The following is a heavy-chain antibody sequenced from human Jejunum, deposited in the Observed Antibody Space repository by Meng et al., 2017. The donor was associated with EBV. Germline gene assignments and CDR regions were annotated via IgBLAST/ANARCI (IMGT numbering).Heavy chain of an antibody. Sequence: QGQLQGSGPGVGKPSGTLSLTCAVSGDSISSSNWWSWVRQPPGKGLEWIGEIYHSGTTYYNPSLKSRVTISLDTSESQFSLRLTSVTAADTAIYYCARASPERLLEYWGQGTLVTVSS. CDR3: ARASPERLLEY. J-gene: IGHJ4*02. CDR2: IYHSGTT. V-gene: IGHV4-4*02. D-gene: IGHD1-14*01. CDR1: GDSISSSNW.